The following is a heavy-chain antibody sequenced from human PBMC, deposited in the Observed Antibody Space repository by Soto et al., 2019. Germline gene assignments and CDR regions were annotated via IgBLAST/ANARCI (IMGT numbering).Heavy chain of an antibody. V-gene: IGHV3-30*04. CDR2: ISYDGSNK. CDR3: ARDRDSSSWYFDY. Sequence: GGSLRLSCAASGFTFSSYAMHWVRQAPGNGLEWVAVISYDGSNKYYADSVKGRFTISRDNSKNTLYLQMNSLRAEDTAVYYCARDRDSSSWYFDYWGQGTLVTVSS. D-gene: IGHD6-13*01. CDR1: GFTFSSYA. J-gene: IGHJ4*02.